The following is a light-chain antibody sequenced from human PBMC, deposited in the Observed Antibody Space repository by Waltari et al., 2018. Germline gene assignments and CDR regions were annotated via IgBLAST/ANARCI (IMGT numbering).Light chain of an antibody. CDR2: KDR. Sequence: SYELTQPPSVSVSPGQTARITCSGDALPKQYAYWYQQKPGQAPVLVIYKDRERPSGIPERFSGSSSGTTVTLTISGVQAEDEADYYCQSADSSGIPWVFGGGTKLTVL. J-gene: IGLJ3*02. CDR3: QSADSSGIPWV. V-gene: IGLV3-25*03. CDR1: ALPKQY.